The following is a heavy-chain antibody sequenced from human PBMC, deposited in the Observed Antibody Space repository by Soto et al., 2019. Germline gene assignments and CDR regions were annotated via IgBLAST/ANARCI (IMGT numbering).Heavy chain of an antibody. CDR2: IYYSGSA. Sequence: PSETLSLTCAVSGGSISSSGHYWGWIRQPPGKGLEWIGSIYYSGSAYYNPSLKSRVTISVDTSKNQFSLKLSSVTAADTAVYYCARDLRNTMVRGVTNWFDPWGQGTLVTVSS. J-gene: IGHJ5*02. D-gene: IGHD3-10*01. V-gene: IGHV4-39*07. CDR3: ARDLRNTMVRGVTNWFDP. CDR1: GGSISSSGHY.